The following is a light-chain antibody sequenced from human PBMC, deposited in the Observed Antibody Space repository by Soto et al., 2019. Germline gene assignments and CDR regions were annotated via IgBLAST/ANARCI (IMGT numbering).Light chain of an antibody. Sequence: PGDRASLSCRASQSVSSSYLAWYQHKPGQPPRLLIYGASSRATDIPDRFSGSGSGTDFTLTISRLEPEDFAVYYCQQYGTSPRTFGQGTMVEIK. CDR1: QSVSSSY. J-gene: IGKJ1*01. CDR3: QQYGTSPRT. CDR2: GAS. V-gene: IGKV3-20*01.